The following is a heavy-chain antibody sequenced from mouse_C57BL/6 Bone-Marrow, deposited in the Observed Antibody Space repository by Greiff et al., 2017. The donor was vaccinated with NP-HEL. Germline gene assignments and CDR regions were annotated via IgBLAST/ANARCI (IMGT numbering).Heavy chain of an antibody. CDR2: IRNKANNHAT. D-gene: IGHD3-2*02. J-gene: IGHJ2*01. Sequence: EVKLVESGGGLVQPGGSMKLSCAASGFTFSDAWMDWVRQSPEKGLEWVAEIRNKANNHATYYGESVKGRFTISRDDSKSSVYLQMNSLSAEDTGIYYCTRTAQATSDYWGQGTTLTVSS. CDR3: TRTAQATSDY. V-gene: IGHV6-6*01. CDR1: GFTFSDAW.